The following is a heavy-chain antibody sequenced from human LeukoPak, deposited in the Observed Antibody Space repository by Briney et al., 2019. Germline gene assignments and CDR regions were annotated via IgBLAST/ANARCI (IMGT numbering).Heavy chain of an antibody. CDR2: ISAYNGNT. J-gene: IGHJ6*04. CDR1: GYTFTSYG. D-gene: IGHD6-19*01. V-gene: IGHV1-18*04. Sequence: ASVKVSCKASGYTFTSYGISWVRQAPGQGLEWMGWISAYNGNTNYAQKLQGRVTMTTDTSTSTAFMELRSLRSDDTAVYYCARDRIAVAGTNYYYGMDVWGKGTTVTVSS. CDR3: ARDRIAVAGTNYYYGMDV.